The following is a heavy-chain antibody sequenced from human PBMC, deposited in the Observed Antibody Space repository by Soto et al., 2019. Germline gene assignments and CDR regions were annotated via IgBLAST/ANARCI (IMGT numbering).Heavy chain of an antibody. Sequence: ASVKFSCKASGGTFSSYAISWVRQAPGQGLEWMGGIIPIFGTTNYAQKFQGRVTITADESTSTAYMELSSLRSEDTAVYYCARLSITMVRGPGYYYGMDVWGQGTSVTVSS. J-gene: IGHJ6*02. CDR3: ARLSITMVRGPGYYYGMDV. D-gene: IGHD3-10*01. CDR2: IIPIFGTT. CDR1: GGTFSSYA. V-gene: IGHV1-69*13.